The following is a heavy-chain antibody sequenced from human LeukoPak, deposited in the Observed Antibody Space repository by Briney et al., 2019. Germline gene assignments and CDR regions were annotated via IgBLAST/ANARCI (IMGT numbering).Heavy chain of an antibody. Sequence: GGSLRLSCAASGFTFSSYWMSWVRQAPGKGLELVANIKQDRSEKYYVDSVEGRFTISRDNAKNSLYLQMNSLRAEDTAVYYCARLREIPVFGVVTKSTSYFDYWGQGTLVTVSS. J-gene: IGHJ4*02. CDR1: GFTFSSYW. CDR3: ARLREIPVFGVVTKSTSYFDY. D-gene: IGHD3-3*01. CDR2: IKQDRSEK. V-gene: IGHV3-7*01.